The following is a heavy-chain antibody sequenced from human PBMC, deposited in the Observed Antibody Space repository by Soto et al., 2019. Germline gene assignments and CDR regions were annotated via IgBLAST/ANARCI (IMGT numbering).Heavy chain of an antibody. CDR2: ISGSGGST. D-gene: IGHD2-15*01. V-gene: IGHV3-23*01. J-gene: IGHJ4*02. Sequence: AGGSLRLSCAASGFTFSSYAMSWVRQAPGKGLEWVSAISGSGGSTYYADSVKGRFTISRDNSKNTLYLQMNSLRAEDTAVYYCAILGIFPEAYFDYWGQGTLVTVSS. CDR3: AILGIFPEAYFDY. CDR1: GFTFSSYA.